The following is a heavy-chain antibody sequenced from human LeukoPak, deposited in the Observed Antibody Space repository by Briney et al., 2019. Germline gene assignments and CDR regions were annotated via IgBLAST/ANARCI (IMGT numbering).Heavy chain of an antibody. CDR2: IYYSGST. D-gene: IGHD5-24*01. J-gene: IGHJ3*02. Sequence: SPALSLTCTVSGGSISSGGYYWSWIRQHPGKGLEWIGYIYYSGSTYYNPSLKSRVTISVDTSMNQFSLKLSSVTAADTAVYYCAAHSRRRLQLYAFDIWGQGTMVTVSS. V-gene: IGHV4-31*03. CDR3: AAHSRRRLQLYAFDI. CDR1: GGSISSGGYY.